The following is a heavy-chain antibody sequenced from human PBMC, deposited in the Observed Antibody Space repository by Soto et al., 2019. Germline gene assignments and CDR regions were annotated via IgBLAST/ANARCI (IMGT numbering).Heavy chain of an antibody. CDR3: ARDLGLRSAGDLYYYYMDV. D-gene: IGHD4-17*01. CDR2: IDHSGST. CDR1: GGSFSGYY. J-gene: IGHJ6*03. V-gene: IGHV4-34*01. Sequence: SETLSLTCAVYGGSFSGYYWNWIRQAPGKGLEWIGEIDHSGSTKYNPSLKSRVTISVDTSKNQFPLKVSSVTAADTAVYYCARDLGLRSAGDLYYYYMDVWGKGTTVTVSS.